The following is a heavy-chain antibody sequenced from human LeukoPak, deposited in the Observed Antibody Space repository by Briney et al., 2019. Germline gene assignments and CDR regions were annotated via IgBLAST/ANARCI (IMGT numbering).Heavy chain of an antibody. V-gene: IGHV4-34*01. J-gene: IGHJ4*02. D-gene: IGHD3-10*01. CDR2: INHSGST. CDR3: ARGRLNYYGSGSYYWFDY. CDR1: GGSFSGYY. Sequence: SETLSPTCAVYGGSFSGYYWSWIRQPPGKGLEWIGEINHSGSTNYNPSLKSRVTISVDTSKNQFSLKLSSVTAADTAVYYCARGRLNYYGSGSYYWFDYWGQGTLVTVSS.